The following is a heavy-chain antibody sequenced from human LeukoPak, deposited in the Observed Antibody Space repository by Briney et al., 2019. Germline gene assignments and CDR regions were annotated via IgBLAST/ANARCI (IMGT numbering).Heavy chain of an antibody. CDR1: GFTFITYA. V-gene: IGHV3-30*14. CDR3: ARSRRIVGKFDY. Sequence: GGSLRLSCAASGFTFITYAMHWVRQAPGKGLEWVAVTSYDGSKKYYADSVKGRFTISRDNSKNTLYLQMNSLRAEDTAVYYCARSRRIVGKFDYWGQGTLVTVSS. J-gene: IGHJ4*02. CDR2: TSYDGSKK. D-gene: IGHD3-22*01.